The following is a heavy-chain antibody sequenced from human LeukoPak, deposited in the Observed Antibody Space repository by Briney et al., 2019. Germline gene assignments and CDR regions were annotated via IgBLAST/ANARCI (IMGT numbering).Heavy chain of an antibody. CDR1: GGSISSSTYY. Sequence: SETLSLTCTVSGGSISSSTYYWGWIRQPPGKGLERIGSIYYSGSTYYNASLKSRVTISADTSKNQFSLKRSSVTAAGTAVYYCARPLSGSSSWHGDAFDIWGQGTMVTVSS. V-gene: IGHV4-39*01. CDR2: IYYSGST. CDR3: ARPLSGSSSWHGDAFDI. J-gene: IGHJ3*02. D-gene: IGHD6-13*01.